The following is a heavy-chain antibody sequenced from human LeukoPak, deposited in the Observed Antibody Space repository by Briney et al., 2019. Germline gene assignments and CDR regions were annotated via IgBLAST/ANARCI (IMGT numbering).Heavy chain of an antibody. V-gene: IGHV1-2*02. CDR2: INPNSGVT. Sequence: ASVKVSCKASGYTFTGHYMHWVRHAPGQGLEWMGWINPNSGVTNYAQKLQGRVTMTRDTSITTAYMELSSLRSDDTAVYHCARRGPNFQDTSGYYHPCDYWGQGTLVTVSS. CDR1: GYTFTGHY. CDR3: ARRGPNFQDTSGYYHPCDY. J-gene: IGHJ4*02. D-gene: IGHD3-22*01.